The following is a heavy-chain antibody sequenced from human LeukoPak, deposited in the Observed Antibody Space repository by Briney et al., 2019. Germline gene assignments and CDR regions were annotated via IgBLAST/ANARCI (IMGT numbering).Heavy chain of an antibody. D-gene: IGHD3/OR15-3a*01. CDR1: GYSFTFFW. CDR3: ARGSGRGFKDSFDP. J-gene: IGHJ5*02. Sequence: GESLKISCKASGYSFTFFWISWVRQMPGKGLEWMGRIDPSDSYTNYSPSFQGHVTISVDRSISTAFLQWNSLEASDTAMYYCARGSGRGFKDSFDPWGQGTLVTVSS. CDR2: IDPSDSYT. V-gene: IGHV5-10-1*01.